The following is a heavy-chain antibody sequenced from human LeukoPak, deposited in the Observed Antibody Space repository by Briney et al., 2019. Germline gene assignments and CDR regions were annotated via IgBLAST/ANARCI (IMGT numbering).Heavy chain of an antibody. D-gene: IGHD6-19*01. CDR3: ARYIAVAGSNWFDP. Sequence: SGTLSLTCTVSGYSLSSGYYWGWLRQPPGKGLEWIGSIYHSGSTYYNPSLKSRVTISVDTSKNQFSLKLSSVTAADTAVYYCARYIAVAGSNWFDPWGQGTLVTVSS. V-gene: IGHV4-38-2*02. CDR1: GYSLSSGYY. J-gene: IGHJ5*02. CDR2: IYHSGST.